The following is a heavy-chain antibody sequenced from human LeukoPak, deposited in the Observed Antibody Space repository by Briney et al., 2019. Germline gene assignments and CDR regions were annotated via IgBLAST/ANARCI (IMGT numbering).Heavy chain of an antibody. J-gene: IGHJ5*02. CDR2: ISAYNGNT. Sequence: ASVKVSCKASGYTFTSYGISWVRQAPGQGLEWMGWISAYNGNTNYARKLQGRVTMTRDTSISTAYMELSRLRSDDTAVYYCARAPITMVRGVIIFYWFDPWGQGTLVTVSS. D-gene: IGHD3-10*01. CDR1: GYTFTSYG. CDR3: ARAPITMVRGVIIFYWFDP. V-gene: IGHV1-18*01.